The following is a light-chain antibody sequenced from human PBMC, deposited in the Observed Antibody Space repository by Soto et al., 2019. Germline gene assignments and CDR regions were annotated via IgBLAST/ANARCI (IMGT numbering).Light chain of an antibody. CDR3: QQYNNWPFT. CDR2: GAS. Sequence: EIVMTQSPATLSVSPGERATLSCRASQSISSNLAWYQQKPGQAPRILIYGASTRATGIPATFSGSGSGTAFTLTISSLQSEDFAVYYCQQYNNWPFTFGPGTKVDIK. J-gene: IGKJ3*01. CDR1: QSISSN. V-gene: IGKV3-15*01.